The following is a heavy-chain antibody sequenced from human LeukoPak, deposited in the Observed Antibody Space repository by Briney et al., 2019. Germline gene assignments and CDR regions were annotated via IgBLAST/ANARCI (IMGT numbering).Heavy chain of an antibody. Sequence: GGSLRLSCAASGFTFSSYSMNWVRQAPGKGLEWVSSISSSSSYIYYADSVKGRFTISSDNAKNSLYLQMNSLRAEDTAVYYCARDKGSSWSGGFDYWGQGTLVTVSS. D-gene: IGHD6-13*01. CDR3: ARDKGSSWSGGFDY. V-gene: IGHV3-21*01. CDR1: GFTFSSYS. CDR2: ISSSSSYI. J-gene: IGHJ4*02.